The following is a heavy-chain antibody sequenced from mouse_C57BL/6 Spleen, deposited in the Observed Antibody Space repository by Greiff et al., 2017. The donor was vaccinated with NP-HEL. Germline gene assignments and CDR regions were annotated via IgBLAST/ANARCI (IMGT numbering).Heavy chain of an antibody. D-gene: IGHD2-14*01. CDR1: GYAFTNYL. Sequence: VQLQQSGAELVRPGTSVKVSCKASGYAFTNYLIEWVKQRPGQGLEWIGVINPGSGGTNYNEKFKGKATLTADKSSSTAYMQLSSLTSEDSAVYFCARTGVLGPYGFAYWGQGTLVTVSA. V-gene: IGHV1-54*01. CDR2: INPGSGGT. J-gene: IGHJ3*01. CDR3: ARTGVLGPYGFAY.